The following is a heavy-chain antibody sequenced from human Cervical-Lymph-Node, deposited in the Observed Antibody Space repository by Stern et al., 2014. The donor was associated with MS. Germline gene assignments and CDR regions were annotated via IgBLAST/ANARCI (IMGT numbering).Heavy chain of an antibody. V-gene: IGHV3-48*01. CDR2: ISSGSSTI. CDR3: ASSGLDYGDDDAFDI. Sequence: EVQLLESGGGLVQPGGSLRLSCAASGFTFSTYGMNWVRQAPGKGLEWVSYISSGSSTIYYADSVKGRFTISRDNAKNSLFLRMNSLRAEDTAVYYCASSGLDYGDDDAFDIWGQGTMVTVSS. CDR1: GFTFSTYG. D-gene: IGHD4-17*01. J-gene: IGHJ3*02.